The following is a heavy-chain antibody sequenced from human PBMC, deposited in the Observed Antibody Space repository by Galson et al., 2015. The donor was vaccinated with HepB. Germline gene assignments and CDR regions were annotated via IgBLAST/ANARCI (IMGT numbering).Heavy chain of an antibody. V-gene: IGHV1-69*13. CDR1: GYTFTSYA. J-gene: IGHJ6*03. CDR3: ARGRAAVAVAGTNYYYYMDV. CDR2: IIPIFGTA. D-gene: IGHD6-19*01. Sequence: SVKVSCKASGYTFTSYAISWVRQAPGQGLEWMGGIIPIFGTANYAQKFQGRVTITADESTSTAYMELSSLRSEDTAVYYCARGRAAVAVAGTNYYYYMDVWGKGTTVTVSS.